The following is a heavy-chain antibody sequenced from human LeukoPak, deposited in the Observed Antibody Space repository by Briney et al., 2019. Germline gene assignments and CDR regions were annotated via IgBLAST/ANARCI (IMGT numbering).Heavy chain of an antibody. CDR3: ARGNGWDFDY. D-gene: IGHD6-19*01. J-gene: IGHJ4*02. V-gene: IGHV4-30-2*01. Sequence: PSETLSLTCAVSGGSISSGGYSWSWIRQPPGKGLEWIGYIYHSGGTYYNPSLKSRVTISVDRSKNQFSLKLSSVTAADTAVYYCARGNGWDFDYWGQGTLVTVSS. CDR1: GGSISSGGYS. CDR2: IYHSGGT.